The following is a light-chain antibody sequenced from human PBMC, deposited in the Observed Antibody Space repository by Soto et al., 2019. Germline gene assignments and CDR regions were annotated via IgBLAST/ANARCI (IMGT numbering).Light chain of an antibody. J-gene: IGKJ1*01. CDR3: MRGTPRLSE. Sequence: DVVMTQSPLSLSVTLGQPASISCRSSQSLVYSDGNTYLIWLQQRPGQSPRRLIYKVSNRDSGVRVRFSGSVSGAAVRLKRSGVEAEDVAVYYCMRGTPRLSEFGQGTKLQI. V-gene: IGKV2-30*01. CDR2: KVS. CDR1: QSLVYSDGNTY.